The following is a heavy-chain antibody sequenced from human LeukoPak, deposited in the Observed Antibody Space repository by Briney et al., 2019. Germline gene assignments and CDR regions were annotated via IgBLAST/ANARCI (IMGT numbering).Heavy chain of an antibody. CDR2: VSRGSCYK. V-gene: IGHV3-21*01. Sequence: GGSLRLSCAASGFTFSDSSMNWVRQAPGKGLEWVSSVSRGSCYKYYADSVKGRFTVSRDNAKNSLYLQMNSLKAEDTAVYYCARGLYYYDSSGYFYYFDYWGQGTLVTVSS. CDR3: ARGLYYYDSSGYFYYFDY. D-gene: IGHD3-22*01. J-gene: IGHJ4*02. CDR1: GFTFSDSS.